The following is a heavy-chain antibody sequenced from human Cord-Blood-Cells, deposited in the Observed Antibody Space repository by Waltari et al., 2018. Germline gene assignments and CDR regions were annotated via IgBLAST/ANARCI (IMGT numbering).Heavy chain of an antibody. CDR3: ARDHYGSGSYDY. Sequence: QVQLQESGPGLVKPSQTLSLTCTVSVGSISSVDYYWSWIRQPPGKGLDWIGYTYYGGRTYYNPALKSRVTVSVDTSKNQFSLKRSSVTAADTAVYYCARDHYGSGSYDYWGQGTLVTVSS. CDR1: VGSISSVDYY. J-gene: IGHJ4*02. CDR2: TYYGGRT. D-gene: IGHD3-10*01. V-gene: IGHV4-30-4*01.